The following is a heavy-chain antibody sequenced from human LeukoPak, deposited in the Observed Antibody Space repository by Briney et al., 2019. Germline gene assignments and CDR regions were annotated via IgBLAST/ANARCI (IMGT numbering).Heavy chain of an antibody. D-gene: IGHD1-20*01. Sequence: SETLSLTCTVSGGSISSYYRSWIRQPPGKGLEWIGYIYYSGSINYNPSLKSRVTISLDTSKSQVSLKLTSVTAADAAVYYCARDSYNWNVDAFDPWGQGTLVTVSS. J-gene: IGHJ5*02. CDR1: GGSISSYY. V-gene: IGHV4-59*12. CDR3: ARDSYNWNVDAFDP. CDR2: IYYSGSI.